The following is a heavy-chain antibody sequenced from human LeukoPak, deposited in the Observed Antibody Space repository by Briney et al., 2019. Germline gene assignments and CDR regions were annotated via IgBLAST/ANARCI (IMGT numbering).Heavy chain of an antibody. J-gene: IGHJ4*02. CDR2: IYYSGST. Sequence: SETLSLTCTVSGGSVSSGSYYWSWIRQPPGKGLEWIGYIYYSGSTNYNPSLKSRVTISVDTSKNQFSLKLSSVTAADTAVHYCARVRQLILDYWGQGTLVTVSS. V-gene: IGHV4-61*01. CDR3: ARVRQLILDY. D-gene: IGHD6-13*01. CDR1: GGSVSSGSYY.